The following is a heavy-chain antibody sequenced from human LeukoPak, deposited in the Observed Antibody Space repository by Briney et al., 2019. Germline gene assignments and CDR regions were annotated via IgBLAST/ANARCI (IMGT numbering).Heavy chain of an antibody. V-gene: IGHV4-61*02. Sequence: SSETLSLTYTVSGGSISSGSYYWSWIRQPAGKGLEWIGRIYTSGSTNYNPSLKSRVTISVDTSKNQFSLKLSSVTAADTAVYYCATMTTVTYLFDYWGQGTLVTVSS. CDR2: IYTSGST. CDR1: GGSISSGSYY. D-gene: IGHD4-11*01. J-gene: IGHJ4*02. CDR3: ATMTTVTYLFDY.